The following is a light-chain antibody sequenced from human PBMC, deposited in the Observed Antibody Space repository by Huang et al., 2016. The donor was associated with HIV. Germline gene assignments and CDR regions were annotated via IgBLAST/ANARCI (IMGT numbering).Light chain of an antibody. J-gene: IGKJ4*01. CDR2: GAS. Sequence: IQLTQSPSSLSASVGDRITITCRASQSINHYLTWYQQKPGKAPKFLIYGASTLDTGVPSRFSGSGSGTDFTLTISGQQPEDFATYYCQQLNSYPLTFGGGTKVEIK. CDR1: QSINHY. CDR3: QQLNSYPLT. V-gene: IGKV1-9*01.